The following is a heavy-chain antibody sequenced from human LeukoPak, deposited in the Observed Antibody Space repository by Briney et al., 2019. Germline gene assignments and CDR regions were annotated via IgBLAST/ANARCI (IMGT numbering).Heavy chain of an antibody. V-gene: IGHV4-30-4*01. Sequence: SETLSLTCTVPGGSISSGDYYWSWIRQPPGKGLEWIGYIYYSGSTYYNPSLKNRVTISVDTSKNQFSLKLSSVTAADTAVYYCARDRYSGSYGFDYWGQGTLVTVSS. CDR2: IYYSGST. J-gene: IGHJ4*02. CDR1: GGSISSGDYY. CDR3: ARDRYSGSYGFDY. D-gene: IGHD1-26*01.